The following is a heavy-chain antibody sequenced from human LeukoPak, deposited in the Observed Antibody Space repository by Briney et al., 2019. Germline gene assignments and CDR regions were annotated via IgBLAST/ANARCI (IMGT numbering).Heavy chain of an antibody. CDR1: GYTFTSYG. D-gene: IGHD1-7*01. V-gene: IGHV1-18*01. CDR3: ARDRGLELRGAHYYFDY. J-gene: IGHJ4*02. Sequence: ASVKVSCKASGYTFTSYGISWVRQAPGQGLEWMGWISAYNGNTNYAQKLRGRVTMTTDTSTSTAYMELRSLRSDDTAVYYCARDRGLELRGAHYYFDYWGQGTLVTVSS. CDR2: ISAYNGNT.